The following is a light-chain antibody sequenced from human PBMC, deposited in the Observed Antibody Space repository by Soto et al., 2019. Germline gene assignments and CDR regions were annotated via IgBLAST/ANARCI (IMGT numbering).Light chain of an antibody. CDR2: GAS. V-gene: IGKV3-20*01. Sequence: EIVFTQSPGELCLSPGERATLSCRASQSVSSSYLAWYQQKPGQAPRLLIYGASSRATGIPDRFSGSGSGTDFTLTISRLEPQDVPLYYSQQSGRSPQTFAQGTKVDIK. CDR1: QSVSSSY. J-gene: IGKJ1*01. CDR3: QQSGRSPQT.